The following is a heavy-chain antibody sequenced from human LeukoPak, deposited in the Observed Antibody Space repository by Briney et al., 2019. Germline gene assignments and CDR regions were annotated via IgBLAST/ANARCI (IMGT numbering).Heavy chain of an antibody. CDR3: ARDLAAAGDNYYYGMDV. D-gene: IGHD6-13*01. V-gene: IGHV3-11*04. CDR1: GFNFRDFY. Sequence: GGSLRLSCAGSGFNFRDFYMSWIRQAPGKGLEWLSYISSTSSTMYYADSVRGRFTISRDNAKNSLYLQMNSLRAEDTAVYYCARDLAAAGDNYYYGMDVWGQGTTVTVSS. J-gene: IGHJ6*02. CDR2: ISSTSSTM.